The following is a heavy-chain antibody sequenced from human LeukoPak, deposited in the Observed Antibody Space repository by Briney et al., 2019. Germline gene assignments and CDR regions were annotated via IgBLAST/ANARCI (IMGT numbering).Heavy chain of an antibody. CDR3: AKANEPLNWFEP. V-gene: IGHV3-21*04. CDR1: GFTFSTTS. D-gene: IGHD1-14*01. Sequence: RTGGSLRLSCTGSGFTFSTTSINWVSLAPGQGLEWVSTISGSGSFIRYLDSVKGRFTISRDNANNSVYLQMDSLRVDDTAVYFCAKANEPLNWFEPWGQGTLVTVSS. J-gene: IGHJ5*02. CDR2: ISGSGSFI.